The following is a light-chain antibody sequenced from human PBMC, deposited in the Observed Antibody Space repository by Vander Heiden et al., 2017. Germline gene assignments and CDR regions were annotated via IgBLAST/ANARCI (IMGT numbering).Light chain of an antibody. Sequence: EIVLTQSPATLSLSPGERATLSCRASQSVSSYLAWYQQKPGQAPRLLIYDASNRDAGIPARFSGSGYGTDFTLTISSREPEDFAVYYCQQRSNWPPLTFGGGTKVEIK. J-gene: IGKJ4*01. CDR1: QSVSSY. V-gene: IGKV3-11*01. CDR2: DAS. CDR3: QQRSNWPPLT.